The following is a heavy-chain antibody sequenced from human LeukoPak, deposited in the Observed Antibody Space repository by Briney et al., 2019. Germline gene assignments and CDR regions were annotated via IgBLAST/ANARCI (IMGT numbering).Heavy chain of an antibody. CDR2: IKSDGSN. CDR3: AKDYPPY. Sequence: GGSLRLPRAASGFTFSSYWTHWVRQAPGKGLVWVSRIKSDGSNYYADSVKGRFTISRDNADNTLYLQMNSLSAEDTALYYCAKDYPPYLGQGTLVTVSA. J-gene: IGHJ4*02. CDR1: GFTFSSYW. V-gene: IGHV3-74*01.